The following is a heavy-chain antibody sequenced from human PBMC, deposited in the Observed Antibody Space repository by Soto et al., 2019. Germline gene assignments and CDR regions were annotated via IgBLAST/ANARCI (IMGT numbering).Heavy chain of an antibody. CDR3: ARHRRDGYNLNY. V-gene: IGHV4-39*01. CDR1: GGSISSGGYY. D-gene: IGHD5-12*01. Sequence: SETLSLTCTVSGGSISSGGYYWGWIRQPPGKGLEWIGSIHYTGSTDYSPSLKSRVTISVDTSKNQVSLQLSSVTAADTAVYYCARHRRDGYNLNYWGQGTLVTVSS. CDR2: IHYTGST. J-gene: IGHJ4*02.